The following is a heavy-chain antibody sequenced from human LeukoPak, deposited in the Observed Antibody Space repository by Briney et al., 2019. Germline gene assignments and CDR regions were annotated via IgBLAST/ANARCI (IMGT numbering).Heavy chain of an antibody. CDR3: AKDGGLWVSAHWGDS. V-gene: IGHV3-23*01. CDR2: ITTGGPNT. D-gene: IGHD7-27*01. J-gene: IGHJ4*02. CDR1: GFAFSSYT. Sequence: GGSLRLSCTASGFAFSSYTMSWVRQAPGKGLKWVSTITTGGPNTYYADSVKGRFTVSRDDSKNTLYLQMNSLRAEDTAVYYCAKDGGLWVSAHWGDSWGRGTLVTVSS.